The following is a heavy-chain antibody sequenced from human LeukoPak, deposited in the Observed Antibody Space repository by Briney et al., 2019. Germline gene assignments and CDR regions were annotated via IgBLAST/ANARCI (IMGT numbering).Heavy chain of an antibody. Sequence: ASVKVSCKVSGYTLTELSMHWVRQAPGKGLEWMGGFDPEDGETIYAQKFQGRVTMTEDTSTDTAYMELSSLRSEDTAVYYCATAVSAMPYRSRLNWFDPWGQGTLVTVSS. CDR2: FDPEDGET. CDR1: GYTLTELS. D-gene: IGHD2-2*01. J-gene: IGHJ5*02. CDR3: ATAVSAMPYRSRLNWFDP. V-gene: IGHV1-24*01.